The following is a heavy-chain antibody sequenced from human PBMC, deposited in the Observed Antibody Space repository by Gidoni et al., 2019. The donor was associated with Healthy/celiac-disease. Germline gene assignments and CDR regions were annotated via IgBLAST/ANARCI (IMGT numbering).Heavy chain of an antibody. CDR2: IIPIFGTA. J-gene: IGHJ6*02. D-gene: IGHD4-17*01. Sequence: VQLVQSGAEVKKPGSSVKVSCKASGGTFSSYAISWVRQAPGQGLEWMGGIIPIFGTANYAQKFQGRVTITADESTSTAYMELSSLRSEDTAVYYCARVTTVTTLDYYYYYGMDVWGQGTTVTVSS. V-gene: IGHV1-69*01. CDR3: ARVTTVTTLDYYYYYGMDV. CDR1: GGTFSSYA.